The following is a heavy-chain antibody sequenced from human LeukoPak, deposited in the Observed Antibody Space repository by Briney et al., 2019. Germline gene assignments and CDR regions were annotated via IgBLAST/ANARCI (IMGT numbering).Heavy chain of an antibody. CDR2: ISNSDDST. CDR1: GFPFSSYA. CDR3: AKATGYLL. J-gene: IGHJ4*02. D-gene: IGHD1-14*01. Sequence: GESLRLSCAASGFPFSSYAMSWVRQAPGKGLEWVSTISNSDDSTYYADSVKGRFTISRDNSENTLFLRMNSLRAEDTAVYYCAKATGYLLGGQGTLVIVSS. V-gene: IGHV3-23*01.